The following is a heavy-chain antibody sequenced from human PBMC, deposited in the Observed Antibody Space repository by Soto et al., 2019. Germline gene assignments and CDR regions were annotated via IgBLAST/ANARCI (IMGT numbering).Heavy chain of an antibody. V-gene: IGHV4-30-2*01. CDR1: VDSISSGGYS. CDR3: ARALGGDYYYYSGIDV. J-gene: IGHJ6*02. Sequence: SETLSLTCAVSVDSISSGGYSWSWIRQPPGKGLEWIGYIYHSGSTYYNPSLKSRVTISVDRSKNQFSLKLSSVTAADTAAYYCARALGGDYYYYSGIDVWGQGTTVTVSS. D-gene: IGHD4-17*01. CDR2: IYHSGST.